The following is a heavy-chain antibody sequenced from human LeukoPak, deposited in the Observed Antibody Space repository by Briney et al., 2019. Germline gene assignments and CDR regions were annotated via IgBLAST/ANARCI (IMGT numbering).Heavy chain of an antibody. D-gene: IGHD3-22*01. CDR2: IYYSGST. Sequence: KPSETLSLTCTVSGGSISSSSYYWGWIRQPPGKGLEWIGSIYYSGSTYYNPSLKSRVTISVDTSKNQFSLKLSSVTAADTAVYYCASSNYYDSSGPAGYWGQGTLVTVSS. CDR3: ASSNYYDSSGPAGY. J-gene: IGHJ4*02. V-gene: IGHV4-39*07. CDR1: GGSISSSSYY.